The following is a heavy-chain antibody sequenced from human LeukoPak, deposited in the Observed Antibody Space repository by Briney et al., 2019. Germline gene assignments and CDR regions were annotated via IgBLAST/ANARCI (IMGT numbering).Heavy chain of an antibody. Sequence: GGSLRLSCAASGFTFSNAWMSWVRQAPGKGLEWVGRIKSKTDGGTTDYAAPVKGRFTISRDDSKNTLYLQMNSLRAEDTAVYYCARDNGRYDSSGYYYEAAFDIWGQGTMVTVSS. V-gene: IGHV3-15*01. CDR3: ARDNGRYDSSGYYYEAAFDI. D-gene: IGHD3-22*01. CDR1: GFTFSNAW. CDR2: IKSKTDGGTT. J-gene: IGHJ3*02.